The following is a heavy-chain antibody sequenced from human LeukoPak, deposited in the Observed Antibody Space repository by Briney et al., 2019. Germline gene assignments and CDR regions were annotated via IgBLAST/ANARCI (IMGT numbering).Heavy chain of an antibody. Sequence: PGGSLRLSCAASGFTVSSNYMSWVRQAPGKGLEWVSVIYSGGSTYYADSVKGRFTISRDNSKNTLYLPMNSLRAEDTAVYYCAKDGGPHKQLVVLDWGKRTLVTVS. CDR1: GFTVSSNY. CDR3: AKDGGPHKQLVVLD. D-gene: IGHD6-13*01. J-gene: IGHJ4*02. V-gene: IGHV3-66*01. CDR2: IYSGGST.